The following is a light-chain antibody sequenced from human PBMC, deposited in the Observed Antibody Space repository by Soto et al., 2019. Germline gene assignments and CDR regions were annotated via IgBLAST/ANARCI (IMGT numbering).Light chain of an antibody. V-gene: IGKV3-20*01. J-gene: IGKJ1*01. CDR1: QSVSNNY. Sequence: EIVLTQSPGTLSLSPGERATLSCRASQSVSNNYLAWYQQKPGQAPRLLNYAASNRATGIPDRFSGSGAGTDFTLTISRLEAEDFAVYYCQQYGSSGTFGQGTKVEIK. CDR2: AAS. CDR3: QQYGSSGT.